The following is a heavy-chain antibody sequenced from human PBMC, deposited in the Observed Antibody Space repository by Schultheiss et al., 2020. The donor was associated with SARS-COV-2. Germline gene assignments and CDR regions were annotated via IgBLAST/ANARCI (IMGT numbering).Heavy chain of an antibody. CDR2: IYYSGST. J-gene: IGHJ6*03. CDR3: TRGKYDFWSGSRPYYYYYMDV. V-gene: IGHV4-34*01. Sequence: SETLSLTCAVYGGSFSGYYWSWIRQPPGKGLEWIGYIYYSGSTNYNPSLKSRVTISVDTSKNQFSLKLSSVTAADTDVYYCTRGKYDFWSGSRPYYYYYMDVWGKGTTVTVSS. CDR1: GGSFSGYY. D-gene: IGHD3-3*01.